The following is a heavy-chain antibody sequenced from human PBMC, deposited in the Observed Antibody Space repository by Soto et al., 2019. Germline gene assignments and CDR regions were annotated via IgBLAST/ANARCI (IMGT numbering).Heavy chain of an antibody. CDR3: AKGGTYNAMGSAIY. V-gene: IGHV3-9*01. CDR2: ISWNSGSI. D-gene: IGHD2-21*01. Sequence: DVQLVESGGGLVQPGRSLRLSCAASGFTFDDYAMHWVRQAPGKGLEWVSGISWNSGSIGYADSVKGRFTISRDNAKNSLYLQMNSLRAEDTALYYCAKGGTYNAMGSAIYWGQGTLVTVSS. CDR1: GFTFDDYA. J-gene: IGHJ4*02.